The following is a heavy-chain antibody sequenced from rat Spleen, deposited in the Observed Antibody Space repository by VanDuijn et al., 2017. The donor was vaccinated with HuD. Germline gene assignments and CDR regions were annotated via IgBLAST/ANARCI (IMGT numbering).Heavy chain of an antibody. CDR3: TRHDYPGVTTNWFAH. D-gene: IGHD1-4*01. CDR1: GFTFSDYG. CDR2: ISYGDSSGHSGT. Sequence: EVQLVESGGGLVQPGRSLKLSCAASGFTFSDYGVAWVRQAPTTGLEWVATISYGDSSGHSGTYYRDSVRGRFTISSDNTKTTLYLQMDSLRSEDTATYYCTRHDYPGVTTNWFAHWGQGTLVTVSS. V-gene: IGHV5-29*01. J-gene: IGHJ3*01.